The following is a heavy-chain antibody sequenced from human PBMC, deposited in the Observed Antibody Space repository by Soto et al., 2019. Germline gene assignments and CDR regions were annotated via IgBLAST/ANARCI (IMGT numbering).Heavy chain of an antibody. D-gene: IGHD2-15*01. CDR2: ISRSSSYI. CDR3: GAATGAY. V-gene: IGHV3-21*01. Sequence: EVQLVESGGGLVKPGGSLRLSCAASGFTFSSYTMNWVRQAPGKGLEWVSSISRSSSYIYFADSVKGRFTISRDNAKNSLYLQRNSLCAEDTAVYYCGAATGAYWGQGTLVTVSS. CDR1: GFTFSSYT. J-gene: IGHJ4*02.